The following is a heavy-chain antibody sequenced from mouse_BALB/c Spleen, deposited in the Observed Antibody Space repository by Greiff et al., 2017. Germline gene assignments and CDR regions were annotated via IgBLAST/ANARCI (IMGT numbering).Heavy chain of an antibody. CDR1: GFTFSSYT. CDR3: ARSGYGSSYAGDYFDY. J-gene: IGHJ2*01. CDR2: ISSGGGNT. D-gene: IGHD1-1*01. Sequence: EVQGVESGGGLVKPGGSLKLSCAASGFTFSSYTMSWVRQTPEKRLEWVATISSGGGNTYYPDSVKGRFTISRDNAKNNLYLQMSSLRSEDTALYYCARSGYGSSYAGDYFDYWGQGTTLTVSS. V-gene: IGHV5-9*03.